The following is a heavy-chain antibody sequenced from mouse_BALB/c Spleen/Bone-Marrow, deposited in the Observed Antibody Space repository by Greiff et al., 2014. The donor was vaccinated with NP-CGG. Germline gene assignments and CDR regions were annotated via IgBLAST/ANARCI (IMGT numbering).Heavy chain of an antibody. Sequence: VQLKESGAELVKPGASVKLSCTAPGFNIKDTFMHWMKQRPEQGLEWNGRIDPANGITKCDPKFQGKATITTDTSSNTAYLQLSSLTSEDTAVYYCASSGNYEGGAMDYWGQGTSVTVSS. CDR1: GFNIKDTF. CDR3: ASSGNYEGGAMDY. V-gene: IGHV14-3*02. J-gene: IGHJ4*01. CDR2: IDPANGIT. D-gene: IGHD2-1*01.